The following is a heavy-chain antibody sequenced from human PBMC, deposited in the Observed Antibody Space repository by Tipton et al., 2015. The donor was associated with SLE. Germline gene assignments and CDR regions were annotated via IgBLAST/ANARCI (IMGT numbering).Heavy chain of an antibody. J-gene: IGHJ4*02. CDR1: GGSIRPYF. V-gene: IGHV4-59*01. D-gene: IGHD2-2*01. Sequence: TLSLTCTVSGGSIRPYFWSWIRQPPGKGLEWIGYIYYSGSTNYNPSLKSRVTMSVDTSKNQISLKLSSVTAADTAVYYCARDVAPAAVPLFEYWGQGTLVTVSS. CDR3: ARDVAPAAVPLFEY. CDR2: IYYSGST.